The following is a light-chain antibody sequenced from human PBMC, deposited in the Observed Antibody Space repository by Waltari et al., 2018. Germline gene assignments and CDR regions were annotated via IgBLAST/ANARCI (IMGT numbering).Light chain of an antibody. CDR1: KHDLGIYHS. J-gene: IGLJ2*01. CDR3: SSYAGTNNQVA. CDR2: EVS. Sequence: SALTQPPSASGSPGPPVPLSSPGTKHDLGIYHSVPWYQQRPGKGPRLIIYEVSKRPSGVPDRFSGSQSGNRASLTVSGLQAEDEADYYCSSYAGTNNQVAFGGGTKLTVL. V-gene: IGLV2-8*01.